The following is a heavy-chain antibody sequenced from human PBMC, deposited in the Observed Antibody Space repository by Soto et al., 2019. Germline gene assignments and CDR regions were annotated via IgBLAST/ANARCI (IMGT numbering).Heavy chain of an antibody. Sequence: WGSLRLSCAASGLTFTSYAMNWVRQAPGGGLEWVSGISGTGASTYYADSVRGRFTISRDNSKNTLYLQMNSLRVEDTALYYCARGVVVVVTAGADYWGQGTLVTVSS. V-gene: IGHV3-23*01. CDR1: GLTFTSYA. CDR3: ARGVVVVVTAGADY. CDR2: ISGTGAST. J-gene: IGHJ4*02. D-gene: IGHD2-15*01.